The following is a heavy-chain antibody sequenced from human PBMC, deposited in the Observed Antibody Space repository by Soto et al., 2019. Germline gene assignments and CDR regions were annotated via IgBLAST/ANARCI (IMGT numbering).Heavy chain of an antibody. D-gene: IGHD2-2*01. CDR3: ARHDCISITYYYYYYYGMDV. J-gene: IGHJ6*02. V-gene: IGHV1-69*13. Sequence: SVKVSCKASGGTFSSYAISWVRQAPGQGLEWMGGIIPIFGTVNYAQKFEGRVTITADESTSTAYMELSSLRSEDTAVYYCARHDCISITYYYYYYYGMDVWGQRTTVTVSS. CDR2: IIPIFGTV. CDR1: GGTFSSYA.